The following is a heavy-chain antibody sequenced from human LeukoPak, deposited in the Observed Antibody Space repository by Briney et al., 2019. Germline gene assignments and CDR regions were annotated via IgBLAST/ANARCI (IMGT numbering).Heavy chain of an antibody. D-gene: IGHD6-6*01. V-gene: IGHV3-21*01. CDR2: ITSSSNYI. J-gene: IGHJ4*02. CDR3: ARDTVGVAALDY. Sequence: GGSLRLSCAGTGFTFSDYSMNWVRQAPGKGLEWVSFITSSSNYIYYADSVKGRFTISRDNAKNSVYLQMNSLRAEDTAVYYCARDTVGVAALDYWGQGTLVTVSS. CDR1: GFTFSDYS.